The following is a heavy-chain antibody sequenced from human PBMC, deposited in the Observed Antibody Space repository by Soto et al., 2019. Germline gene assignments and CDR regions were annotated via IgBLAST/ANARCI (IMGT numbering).Heavy chain of an antibody. D-gene: IGHD5-18*01. CDR1: GGSFSGYY. CDR2: INHSGST. V-gene: IGHV4-34*01. Sequence: SETLSLTCAVYGGSFSGYYWSWIRQPPGKGLEWIGEINHSGSTNYNPSLKCRVTISVDTSKNQFSLKLSSVTAADTAVYYCARGDTAMVTIDYWGQGTMVTVYS. CDR3: ARGDTAMVTIDY. J-gene: IGHJ4*02.